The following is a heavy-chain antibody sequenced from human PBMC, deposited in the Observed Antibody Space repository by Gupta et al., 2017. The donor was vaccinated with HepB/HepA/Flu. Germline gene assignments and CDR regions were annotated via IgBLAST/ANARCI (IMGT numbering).Heavy chain of an antibody. J-gene: IGHJ4*02. CDR1: GGTFSSYA. D-gene: IGHD3-22*01. CDR2: IIPIFGTA. V-gene: IGHV1-69*06. Sequence: QVQLVQSGTEVKKPGSSVEVSCKASGGTFSSYAISWVRQAPGQGLEWMGGIIPIFGTANYAQKFQGRVTITADKSTSTAYMELSSLRSEDTAVYYCARGTYYYDSSGYYYGRHWGQGTLVTVSS. CDR3: ARGTYYYDSSGYYYGRH.